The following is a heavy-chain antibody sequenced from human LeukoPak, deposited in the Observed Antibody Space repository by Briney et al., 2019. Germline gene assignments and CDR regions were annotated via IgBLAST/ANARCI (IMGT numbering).Heavy chain of an antibody. J-gene: IGHJ5*02. CDR3: AKAGILATMNEDWFDP. CDR1: GYTFTSYD. Sequence: ASVKVSCKASGYTFTSYDINWVRQATGQGLEWMGWMNPNSGNTVYAQKFQGRLTMTRNTSINTAYMELSSLRSDDTAVYYCAKAGILATMNEDWFDPWGQGTLVTVSS. CDR2: MNPNSGNT. V-gene: IGHV1-8*01. D-gene: IGHD5-12*01.